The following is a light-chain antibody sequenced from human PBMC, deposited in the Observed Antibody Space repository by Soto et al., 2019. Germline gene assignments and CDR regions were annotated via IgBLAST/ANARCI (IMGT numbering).Light chain of an antibody. CDR1: QSVSSN. CDR2: GAS. J-gene: IGKJ2*01. V-gene: IGKV3-15*01. CDR3: QQYHNWPPYT. Sequence: EIVMTQSRATLSVSPGERATLSCRASQSVSSNLAWYQQKPGQAPRLLMYGASTRATGIPARFSGSGSGTEFTLTISRLQSEDFAVYYCQQYHNWPPYTFGQGTKLEIK.